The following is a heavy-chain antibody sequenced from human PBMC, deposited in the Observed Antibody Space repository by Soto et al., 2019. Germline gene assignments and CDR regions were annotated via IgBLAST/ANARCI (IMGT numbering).Heavy chain of an antibody. CDR1: GYTFTSYD. CDR3: ARGLISGWYAFDI. V-gene: IGHV1-8*01. CDR2: MNPNSGNT. Sequence: ASVTVSCKASGYTFTSYDINWVRQATGQGLEWMGWMNPNSGNTGYAQKFQGRVTMTRNTSISTAYMELSSLRPEDTAVYYCARGLISGWYAFDIWGQGTMVTVSS. D-gene: IGHD6-19*01. J-gene: IGHJ3*02.